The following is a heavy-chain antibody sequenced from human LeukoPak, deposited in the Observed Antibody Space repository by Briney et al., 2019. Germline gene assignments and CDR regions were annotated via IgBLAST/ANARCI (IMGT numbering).Heavy chain of an antibody. J-gene: IGHJ5*02. CDR3: ARGAGWYGP. CDR2: INHSGST. CDR1: GGSFSGYY. V-gene: IGHV4-34*01. Sequence: PWETLSLTCAVYGGSFSGYYWSWIRQPPRKGLEWIGEINHSGSTNYNPSLKSRVSISVDTSKNQYSLKLISVTAADTAVYYCARGAGWYGPWGQGTLVTVSS.